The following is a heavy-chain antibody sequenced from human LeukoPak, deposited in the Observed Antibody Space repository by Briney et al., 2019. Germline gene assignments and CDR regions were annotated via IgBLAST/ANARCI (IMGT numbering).Heavy chain of an antibody. CDR2: LNSDGSST. CDR3: VSIPGD. Sequence: GGSLRLSCAASGFTFSSSWMPWVRPAPGKALVWVSRLNSDGSSTSYADSGKCRFTISRDNAKNTLYLQMNTLRAEDTAVYYCVSIPGDWGQGILVTVSS. D-gene: IGHD7-27*01. V-gene: IGHV3-74*01. CDR1: GFTFSSSW. J-gene: IGHJ4*02.